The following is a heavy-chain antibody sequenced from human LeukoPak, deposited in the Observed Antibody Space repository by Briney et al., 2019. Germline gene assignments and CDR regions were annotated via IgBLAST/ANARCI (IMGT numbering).Heavy chain of an antibody. Sequence: SETLSLTCAVYGGSFSGYYWSWIRQPPGKGLEWIGSIYHSGSTYYNPSLKSRVTISLDTSKNQFSLRLNSVTAADTAVYYCARGNLWDYRRYYYYMDVWGKGTTVTVSS. V-gene: IGHV4-34*01. CDR1: GGSFSGYY. D-gene: IGHD4-11*01. J-gene: IGHJ6*03. CDR2: IYHSGST. CDR3: ARGNLWDYRRYYYYMDV.